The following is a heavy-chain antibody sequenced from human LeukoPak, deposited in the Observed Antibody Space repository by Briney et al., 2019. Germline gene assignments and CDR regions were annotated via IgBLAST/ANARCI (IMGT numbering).Heavy chain of an antibody. CDR2: ISSSSSTI. J-gene: IGHJ4*02. D-gene: IGHD3-10*01. CDR3: ARDVAYGSGSPYFDY. CDR1: GFTFSSYS. Sequence: PGGSLRLSCAASGFTFSSYSMNWVRQAPGKGLEWVSYISSSSSTIYYADSVKGRFTISRDNAKNSLYLQMNSLRAEGTAVYYCARDVAYGSGSPYFDYWGQGTLVTVSS. V-gene: IGHV3-48*01.